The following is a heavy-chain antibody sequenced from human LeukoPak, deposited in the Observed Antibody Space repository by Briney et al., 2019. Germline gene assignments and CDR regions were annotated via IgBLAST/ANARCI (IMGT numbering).Heavy chain of an antibody. D-gene: IGHD3-22*01. Sequence: GASVKVSCKASGYTFTSYYMHWVRQAPGKGLEWMGGFDPEDGETIYAQKFQGRVTMIEDTSTDTAYMELTSLKSEDTAVYYCATLDDYDSSGYPPGWGQGTLVTVSS. CDR3: ATLDDYDSSGYPPG. CDR2: FDPEDGET. V-gene: IGHV1-24*01. J-gene: IGHJ4*02. CDR1: GYTFTSYY.